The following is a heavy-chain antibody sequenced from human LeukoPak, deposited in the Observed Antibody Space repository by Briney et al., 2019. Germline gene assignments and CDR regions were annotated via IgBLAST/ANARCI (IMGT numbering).Heavy chain of an antibody. Sequence: GGSLRLSCAASGFTFSTCWMSWVRQAPGKGLEWVSYISSSGSTIYYADSVKGRFTISRDNAKNSLYLQMNSLRAEDTAVYYCAELGITMIGGVWGKGTTVTISS. CDR1: GFTFSTCW. D-gene: IGHD3-10*02. CDR3: AELGITMIGGV. J-gene: IGHJ6*04. CDR2: ISSSGSTI. V-gene: IGHV3-48*04.